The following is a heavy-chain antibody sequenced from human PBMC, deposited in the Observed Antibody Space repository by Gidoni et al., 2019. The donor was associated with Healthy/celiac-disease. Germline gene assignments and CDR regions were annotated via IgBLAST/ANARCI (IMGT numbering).Heavy chain of an antibody. J-gene: IGHJ3*02. D-gene: IGHD4-17*01. Sequence: EVQLVESGGGLVKPGWSLRLSCAPSGFPFSSYSMNWVRQAPGKGLEWVSSISSSSSYIYYADSVKGRFTISRDNAKNSLYLQMNSLRAEDTAVYYCARDDYGDYVDAFDIWGQGTMVTVSS. CDR2: ISSSSSYI. V-gene: IGHV3-21*01. CDR1: GFPFSSYS. CDR3: ARDDYGDYVDAFDI.